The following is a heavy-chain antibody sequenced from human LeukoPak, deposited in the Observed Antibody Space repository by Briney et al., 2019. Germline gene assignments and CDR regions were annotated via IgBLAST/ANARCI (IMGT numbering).Heavy chain of an antibody. CDR1: GFTFSSYS. D-gene: IGHD3-3*01. Sequence: GGSLRLSCAASGFTFSSYSMNWVRQAPGKGLEWVSSISSSSSYIYYADSVKGRFTISRDNAKNSLYLQMNSLRAEDTAVYYCARDPRHYDFWSGYLGGPHFDYWGQGTLVAVSS. CDR3: ARDPRHYDFWSGYLGGPHFDY. V-gene: IGHV3-21*01. J-gene: IGHJ4*02. CDR2: ISSSSSYI.